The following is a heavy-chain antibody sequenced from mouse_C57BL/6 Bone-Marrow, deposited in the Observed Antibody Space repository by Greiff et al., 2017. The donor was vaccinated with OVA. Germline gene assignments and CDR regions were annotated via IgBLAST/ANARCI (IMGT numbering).Heavy chain of an antibody. CDR2: ILPGSGST. D-gene: IGHD4-1*01. CDR3: ARGDWDRVAWFAY. J-gene: IGHJ3*01. CDR1: GYTFTGYW. V-gene: IGHV1-9*01. Sequence: VQRVESGAELMKPGASVKLSCKATGYTFTGYWIEWVKQRPGHGLEWIGEILPGSGSTNYNEKFKGKATFTADTSSNTAYMQISSLTTEDSAIYYCARGDWDRVAWFAYWGQGTLVTVSA.